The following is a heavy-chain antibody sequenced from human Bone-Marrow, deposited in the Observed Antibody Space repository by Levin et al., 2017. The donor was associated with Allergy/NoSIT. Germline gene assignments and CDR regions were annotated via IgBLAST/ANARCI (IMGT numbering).Heavy chain of an antibody. V-gene: IGHV3-21*01. CDR2: ISSSSSYI. CDR1: GFTFSSYS. J-gene: IGHJ6*02. CDR3: ARDFNLWSGYGYYYYGMDV. Sequence: GGSLRLSCAASGFTFSSYSMNWVRQAPGKGLEWVSSISSSSSYIYYADSVKGRFTISRDNAKNSLYLQMNSLRAEDTAVYYCARDFNLWSGYGYYYYGMDVWGQGTTVTVSS. D-gene: IGHD3-3*01.